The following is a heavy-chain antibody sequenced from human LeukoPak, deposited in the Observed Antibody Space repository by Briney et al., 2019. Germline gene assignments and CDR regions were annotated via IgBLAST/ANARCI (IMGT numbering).Heavy chain of an antibody. CDR3: ARVPPYSYGYFDY. CDR2: ISSSSSYI. D-gene: IGHD5-18*01. V-gene: IGHV3-21*01. CDR1: GFTFSSYA. Sequence: PGGSLKLSCAASGFTFSSYAMSWVRQAPGKGLEWVSSISSSSSYIYYADSVKGRFTISRDNAKNSLYLQMNSLRAEDTAVYYCARVPPYSYGYFDYWGQGTLVTVSS. J-gene: IGHJ4*02.